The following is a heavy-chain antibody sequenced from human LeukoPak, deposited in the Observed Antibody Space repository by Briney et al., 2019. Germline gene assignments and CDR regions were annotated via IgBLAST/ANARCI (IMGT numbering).Heavy chain of an antibody. CDR1: GFTFSDYY. J-gene: IGHJ6*02. Sequence: NPGGSLRLSCAASGFTFSDYYMSWIRQAPGKGLEWVSYISSSGSYTNYADSVKGRFTISRDNAKNSLYLQMNSLRAEDTAVYYCARALHYSNYGPYYYGMDVWGQGTTVTVSS. D-gene: IGHD4-11*01. CDR3: ARALHYSNYGPYYYGMDV. V-gene: IGHV3-11*06. CDR2: ISSSGSYT.